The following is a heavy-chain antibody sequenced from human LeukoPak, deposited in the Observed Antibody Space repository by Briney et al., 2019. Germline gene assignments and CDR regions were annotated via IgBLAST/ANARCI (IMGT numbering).Heavy chain of an antibody. D-gene: IGHD6-6*01. V-gene: IGHV1-69*13. CDR2: IIPIFGTA. CDR3: ARWGGILKSSPYDY. Sequence: GASVKVSCKASGGTFSSYAISWVRQAPGQGLEWMGGIIPIFGTANYAQKFQGRVTITADESTSTAYMELRSLRSDDTAVYYCARWGGILKSSPYDYWGQGTLVTVSS. J-gene: IGHJ4*02. CDR1: GGTFSSYA.